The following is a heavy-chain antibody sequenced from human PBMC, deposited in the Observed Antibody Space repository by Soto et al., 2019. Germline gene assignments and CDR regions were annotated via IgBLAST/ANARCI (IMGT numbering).Heavy chain of an antibody. CDR3: ARDPITFGGVIVDY. J-gene: IGHJ4*02. D-gene: IGHD3-16*02. CDR1: GYTFTSYG. CDR2: ISAYNGNT. V-gene: IGHV1-18*01. Sequence: QVKLVQSGAEVKKPGASVKVSCKASGYTFTSYGISWVRQAPGQGLEWMGWISAYNGNTNYAQKPQGRVTMTPDTSTSTAYMELRCMRSDDTAVSYCARDPITFGGVIVDYWGQGTLVTVSS.